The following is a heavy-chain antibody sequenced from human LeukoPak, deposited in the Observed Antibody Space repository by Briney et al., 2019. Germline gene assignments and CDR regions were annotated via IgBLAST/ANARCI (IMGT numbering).Heavy chain of an antibody. D-gene: IGHD2-2*01. J-gene: IGHJ4*02. CDR2: ISAYNGNT. CDR1: GYTFTSYG. V-gene: IGHV1-18*01. Sequence: ASVKVSCKASGYTFTSYGISWVRQAPGQGLEWMGWISAYNGNTNYAQKLQGRVTMTTDTSTSTAYMELRSLRSDDTAVYYCARGDGDIVVVPAAAYYFDYWGQGTLVTVSS. CDR3: ARGDGDIVVVPAAAYYFDY.